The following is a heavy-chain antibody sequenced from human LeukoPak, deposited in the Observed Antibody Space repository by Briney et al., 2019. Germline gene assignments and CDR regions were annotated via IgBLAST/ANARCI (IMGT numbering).Heavy chain of an antibody. D-gene: IGHD6-13*01. J-gene: IGHJ5*02. V-gene: IGHV4-39*01. CDR3: ARQGISQEGSHESGSWHNNWFDP. CDR2: IYYSGDT. CDR1: GGSISSSSYY. Sequence: PSETLSLTCTVSGGSISSSSYYWGWIRQPPGKGLEWIGNIYYSGDTYYNPSLKSRVTISGDTSKNQFSLKLSSVTAADTAVYYCARQGISQEGSHESGSWHNNWFDPWGQGALVTVSS.